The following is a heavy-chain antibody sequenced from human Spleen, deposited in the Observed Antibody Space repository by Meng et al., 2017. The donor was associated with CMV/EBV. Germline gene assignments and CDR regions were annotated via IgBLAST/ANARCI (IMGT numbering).Heavy chain of an antibody. CDR3: ARARFGVVSYYYYYGMDV. J-gene: IGHJ6*02. Sequence: ESLKISCTVSGGSISSYYWSWIRQPPGKGLEWIGYIYYSGSTNYNPSLKSRVTISVDTSKNQFSLKLSSVTAADTAVYYCARARFGVVSYYYYYGMDVWGQGTTVTVSS. CDR2: IYYSGST. V-gene: IGHV4-59*01. CDR1: GGSISSYY. D-gene: IGHD3-3*01.